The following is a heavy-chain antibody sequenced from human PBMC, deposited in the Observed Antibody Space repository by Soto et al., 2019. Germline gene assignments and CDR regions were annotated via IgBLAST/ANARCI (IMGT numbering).Heavy chain of an antibody. D-gene: IGHD3-3*01. V-gene: IGHV4-59*08. CDR2: IYYSGST. J-gene: IGHJ3*02. CDR1: GGSISSYY. Sequence: PSETLSLTCTVSGGSISSYYWSWIRQPPGKGLEWIGYIYYSGSTNYNPSLKSRVTISVDTSKNQFSLKLSSVTAADTAVYYCATAYDFWSGQVAAFDIWGQGKMVTVSS. CDR3: ATAYDFWSGQVAAFDI.